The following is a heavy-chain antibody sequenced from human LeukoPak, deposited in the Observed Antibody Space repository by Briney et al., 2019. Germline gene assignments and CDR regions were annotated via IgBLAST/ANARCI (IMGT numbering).Heavy chain of an antibody. CDR1: GFTFSSYA. D-gene: IGHD3-22*01. J-gene: IGHJ4*02. V-gene: IGHV3-23*01. CDR2: ISGSGGST. CDR3: AKDHRANMLVVVITTYDY. Sequence: PGGFLKLSCAASGFTFSSYAMSWVRQAPGKGLEWVSAISGSGGSTYYADSVKGRFTISRDNSKNTLYLQMNSLRAEDTAVYYCAKDHRANMLVVVITTYDYWGQGTLVTVSS.